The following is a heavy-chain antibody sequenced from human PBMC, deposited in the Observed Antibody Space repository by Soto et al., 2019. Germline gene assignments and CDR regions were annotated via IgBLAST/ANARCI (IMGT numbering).Heavy chain of an antibody. Sequence: QVQLVQSGAEVKKPGSSVKVSCKASGGTFSSYAISWVRQAPGQGLEWMGGIIPIFGTANYAQKFQGRVTNTADESTSTAYMELSSLRSEDTAVYYCARGYLSSIAARGKYYYYGMDVWGQGTTVTVSS. D-gene: IGHD6-6*01. V-gene: IGHV1-69*01. CDR2: IIPIFGTA. J-gene: IGHJ6*02. CDR3: ARGYLSSIAARGKYYYYGMDV. CDR1: GGTFSSYA.